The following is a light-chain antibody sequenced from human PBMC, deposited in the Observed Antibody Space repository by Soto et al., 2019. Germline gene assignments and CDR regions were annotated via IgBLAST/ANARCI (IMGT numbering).Light chain of an antibody. CDR2: TNA. Sequence: QSVLTQPPSVPGAPGQRVTISCTGSSSNIGAGYDVHWYLQLPGTAPKLLIYTNANRPSGVPDRFSGSKSGTSASLAITGLQAEDEADYYCHSYDTSLSVVFGGGTKVTVL. CDR3: HSYDTSLSVV. J-gene: IGLJ2*01. CDR1: SSNIGAGYD. V-gene: IGLV1-40*01.